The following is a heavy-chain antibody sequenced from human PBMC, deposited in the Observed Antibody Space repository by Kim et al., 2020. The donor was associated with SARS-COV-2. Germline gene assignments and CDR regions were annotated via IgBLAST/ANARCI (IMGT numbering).Heavy chain of an antibody. J-gene: IGHJ6*02. V-gene: IGHV4-61*01. Sequence: SETLSLTCTVSGGSVSSGSYYWSWIRQPPGKGLEWIGYIYYSGSTNYNPSLKSRVTISVDTSKNQFSLKLSSVTAADTAVYYCARDVSLVSPASYYYYYGMDVWGQGTTVTVSS. CDR2: IYYSGST. D-gene: IGHD2-8*01. CDR3: ARDVSLVSPASYYYYYGMDV. CDR1: GGSVSSGSYY.